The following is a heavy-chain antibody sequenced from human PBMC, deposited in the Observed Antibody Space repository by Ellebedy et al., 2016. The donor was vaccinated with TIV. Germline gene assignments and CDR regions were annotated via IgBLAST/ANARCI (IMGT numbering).Heavy chain of an antibody. Sequence: ASVKVSCKASGYTFTSYYMHWVRQAPGQGLEWMGWMNPNSGNTGYAQKFQGRVTITRSTSISTAYMELSSLRSEDTAVYYCARDLLEDDYWGQGTLVTVSS. CDR2: MNPNSGNT. V-gene: IGHV1-8*03. J-gene: IGHJ4*02. CDR3: ARDLLEDDY. D-gene: IGHD1-1*01. CDR1: GYTFTSYY.